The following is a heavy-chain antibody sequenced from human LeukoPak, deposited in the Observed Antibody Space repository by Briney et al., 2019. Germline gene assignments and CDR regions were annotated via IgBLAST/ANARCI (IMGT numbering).Heavy chain of an antibody. CDR3: ARKAALHDAFDI. V-gene: IGHV3-7*01. CDR1: GFTFSSYW. CDR2: IKQDGSEK. Sequence: GGSLRLSCAASGFTFSSYWMSWVRQAPGEGLEWVANIKQDGSEKYYVDSVKSRFTISRDNAKNSLYLQMNSLRAEDTAVYYCARKAALHDAFDIWGQGTMVTVSS. J-gene: IGHJ3*02. D-gene: IGHD6-13*01.